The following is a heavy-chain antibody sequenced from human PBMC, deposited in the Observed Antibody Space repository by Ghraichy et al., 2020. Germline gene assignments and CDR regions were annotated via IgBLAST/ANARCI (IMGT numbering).Heavy chain of an antibody. CDR3: TRNQS. J-gene: IGHJ4*02. CDR2: IKTDGSER. V-gene: IGHV3-7*03. D-gene: IGHD1-14*01. Sequence: GGSLRLSCEASGFTFTNYWMGWVRHAPGKGLEWVANIKTDGSERSYVESVKGRFTVSRDNAKNSMYLQMNSLRAEDTAVYYCTRNQSWGQGTLVTVSS. CDR1: GFTFTNYW.